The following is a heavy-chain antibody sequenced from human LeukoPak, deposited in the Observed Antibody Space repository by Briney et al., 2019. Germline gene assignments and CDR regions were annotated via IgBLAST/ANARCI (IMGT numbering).Heavy chain of an antibody. J-gene: IGHJ4*02. D-gene: IGHD2-15*01. V-gene: IGHV3-23*01. Sequence: GGSLRLSCAASGFTFDDYGMSWVRQAPGKGLEWGSAISGSGGSTYYADSVKGRFTISRDNSKNTLYLQMNSLRAEDTAVYYCAKEPQAVAAYYFDYWGQGTLVTVSS. CDR3: AKEPQAVAAYYFDY. CDR1: GFTFDDYG. CDR2: ISGSGGST.